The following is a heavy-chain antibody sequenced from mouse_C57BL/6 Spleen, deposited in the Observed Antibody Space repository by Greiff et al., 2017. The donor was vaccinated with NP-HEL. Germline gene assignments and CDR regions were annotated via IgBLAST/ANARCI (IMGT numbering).Heavy chain of an antibody. D-gene: IGHD2-1*01. V-gene: IGHV1-69*01. CDR2: IDPSDSYT. Sequence: QVQLQQPGAELVMPGASVKLSCKASGYPFTSYWMHWVKQRPGPGLEWIGEIDPSDSYTNYNQKFKGKSTLTVDKSSSTAYMQLSSLTSEDSAVYYCALPSTAGWFAYWGQGTLVTVSA. CDR1: GYPFTSYW. J-gene: IGHJ3*01. CDR3: ALPSTAGWFAY.